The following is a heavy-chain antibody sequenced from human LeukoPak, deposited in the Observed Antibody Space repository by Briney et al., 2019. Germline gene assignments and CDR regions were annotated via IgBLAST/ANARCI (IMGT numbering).Heavy chain of an antibody. V-gene: IGHV3-7*01. CDR3: ARDRGIAVADGVDAFDI. CDR2: IKQDGSEK. Sequence: GGSLRLSCAASGFTFSSYWMSWVRQAPGKGPEWVANIKQDGSEKYYVDSVKGRFTISRDNAKNSLYLQMNSLRAEDTAVYYCARDRGIAVADGVDAFDIWGQGTMVTVSS. J-gene: IGHJ3*02. D-gene: IGHD6-19*01. CDR1: GFTFSSYW.